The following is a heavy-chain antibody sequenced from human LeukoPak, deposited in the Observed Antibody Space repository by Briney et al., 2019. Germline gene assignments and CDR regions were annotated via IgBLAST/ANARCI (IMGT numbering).Heavy chain of an antibody. Sequence: PGGSLRLSCAASGFTFSSYAMSWVRQAPGKGLEWVSAISGSGGSTYYADSVKGRFTISRDNSKNTLYLQMNSLRAEDTAVYYCAKTLRYSDWPPEGDYWGQGTLVTVSS. CDR3: AKTLRYSDWPPEGDY. CDR1: GFTFSSYA. CDR2: ISGSGGST. J-gene: IGHJ4*02. D-gene: IGHD3-9*01. V-gene: IGHV3-23*01.